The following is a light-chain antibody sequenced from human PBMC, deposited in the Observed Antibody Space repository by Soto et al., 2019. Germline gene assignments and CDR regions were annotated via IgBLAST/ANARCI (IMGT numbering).Light chain of an antibody. Sequence: EIVLTQSPGTLSVSPGERATLSCRASQSVGSKLAWYRQAPGQAPRLLIYDASSRATGVPDRFSGSGSGTDFTLTISRLEPEDFAVYYCHQYGGSPGTLGQGTKVEIK. V-gene: IGKV3-20*01. CDR3: HQYGGSPGT. J-gene: IGKJ1*01. CDR2: DAS. CDR1: QSVGSK.